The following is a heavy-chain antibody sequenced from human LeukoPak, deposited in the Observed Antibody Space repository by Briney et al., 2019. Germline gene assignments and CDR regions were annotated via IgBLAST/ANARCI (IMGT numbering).Heavy chain of an antibody. Sequence: GGSLRLSCAASGFTFNTYSMNWVRQAPWKGLEWVSSISSSDNIHYADSVKGRFTISRDNAKNSLYLQMNSLRAEDTAVYYCARGSAMVLRRGRRPYYFDYWGQGTLVTVSS. CDR3: ARGSAMVLRRGRRPYYFDY. CDR1: GFTFNTYS. V-gene: IGHV3-21*01. CDR2: ISSSDNI. J-gene: IGHJ4*02. D-gene: IGHD5-18*01.